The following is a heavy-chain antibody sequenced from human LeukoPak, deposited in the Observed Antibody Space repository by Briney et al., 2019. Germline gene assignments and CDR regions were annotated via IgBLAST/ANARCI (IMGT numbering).Heavy chain of an antibody. CDR1: GYTFTSYG. Sequence: ASVKVSCKASGYTFTSYGISWVRQAPGQGLEWMGWISAYNGNTNYAQKLQGRVTMTTDASTSTAYMELRSLRSDDTAVYYCARDHDIVASYGMDVWGQGTTVTVSS. CDR2: ISAYNGNT. CDR3: ARDHDIVASYGMDV. D-gene: IGHD5-12*01. J-gene: IGHJ6*02. V-gene: IGHV1-18*01.